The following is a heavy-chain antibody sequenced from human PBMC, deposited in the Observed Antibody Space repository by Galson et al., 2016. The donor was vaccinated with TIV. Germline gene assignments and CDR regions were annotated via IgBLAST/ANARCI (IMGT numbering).Heavy chain of an antibody. CDR2: ISTYNDNT. V-gene: IGHV1-18*04. D-gene: IGHD2-21*02. CDR1: GYTFTSYG. CDR3: AIDRLSVLTAILFDY. J-gene: IGHJ4*02. Sequence: SVKVSCKSSGYTFTSYGISWVRQAPGQGLEWMGWISTYNDNTNYAQKLQGRVSMTTDTSTSTAYMELRGLRSDDTAVYYCAIDRLSVLTAILFDYWGQGTLVTVSS.